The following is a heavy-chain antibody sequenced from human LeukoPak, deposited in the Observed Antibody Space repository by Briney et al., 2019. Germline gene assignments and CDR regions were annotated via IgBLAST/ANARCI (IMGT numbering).Heavy chain of an antibody. V-gene: IGHV1-18*01. CDR1: GGILSKWS. Sequence: ASVKVSCKASGGILSKWSISWVRQAPGQGLEWMGWISAYNGNTNYAQKLQGRVTMTRNTSISTAYMELSSLRSEDTAVYYCARVYYDSSGYFYFDYWGQGTLVTVSS. D-gene: IGHD3-22*01. CDR3: ARVYYDSSGYFYFDY. J-gene: IGHJ4*02. CDR2: ISAYNGNT.